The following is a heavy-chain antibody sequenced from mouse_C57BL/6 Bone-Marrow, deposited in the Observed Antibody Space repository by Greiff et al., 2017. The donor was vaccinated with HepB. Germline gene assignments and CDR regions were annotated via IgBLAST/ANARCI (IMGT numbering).Heavy chain of an antibody. J-gene: IGHJ2*01. CDR3: ARDRAQATDYFDY. CDR1: GYSITSGYY. Sequence: VQLKESGPGLVKPSQSLSLTCSVTGYSITSGYYWNWIRQFPGNKLEWMGYISYDGSNNYNPSLKNRISITRDTSKNQFFLKLNSVTTEDTATYYCARDRAQATDYFDYWGQGTTLTVSS. CDR2: ISYDGSN. V-gene: IGHV3-6*01. D-gene: IGHD3-2*02.